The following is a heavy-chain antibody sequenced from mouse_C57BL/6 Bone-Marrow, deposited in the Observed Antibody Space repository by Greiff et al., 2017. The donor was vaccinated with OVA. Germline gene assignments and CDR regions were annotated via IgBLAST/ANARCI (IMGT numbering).Heavy chain of an antibody. Sequence: EVMLVESGGGLVQPGGSLKLSCAASGFTFSDYYMYWVRQTPEKRLEWVAYISNGGGSTYYPDTVKGRFTISRDNAKNTLYLQMSRLKSEDTAMYYCARGSTVVGDFDYWGQGTTLTVSS. CDR1: GFTFSDYY. D-gene: IGHD1-1*01. J-gene: IGHJ2*01. V-gene: IGHV5-12*01. CDR2: ISNGGGST. CDR3: ARGSTVVGDFDY.